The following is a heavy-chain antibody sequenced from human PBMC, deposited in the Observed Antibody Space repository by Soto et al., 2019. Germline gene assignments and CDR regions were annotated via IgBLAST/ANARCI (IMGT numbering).Heavy chain of an antibody. CDR2: IYWDDSK. J-gene: IGHJ4*02. D-gene: IGHD1-26*01. CDR3: AHAYGGRSLY. Sequence: QITLKESGPTLVKPTQTLTLTCTFSGFSLTTDRVGVGWIRQPPEEALEWLAVIYWDDSKTYRPSLESRLTIPKDTSKNQVALTMTNMDSLDTATYYCAHAYGGRSLYWGQGTLVTVSS. CDR1: GFSLTTDRVG. V-gene: IGHV2-5*02.